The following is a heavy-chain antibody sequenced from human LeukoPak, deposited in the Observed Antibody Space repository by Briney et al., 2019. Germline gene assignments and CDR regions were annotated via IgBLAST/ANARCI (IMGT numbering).Heavy chain of an antibody. CDR2: ISSSGSTI. V-gene: IGHV3-11*01. J-gene: IGHJ4*02. D-gene: IGHD1-26*01. CDR1: GFTFSDYY. Sequence: PGGSLRLSCAASGFTFSDYYMSWIRQAPGKGLECISYISSSGSTIYDADFVKGRFTISRDNAKNSLYLQMNSLRAEDTAVYYCARARGSYSLDYWGQGALVTVSS. CDR3: ARARGSYSLDY.